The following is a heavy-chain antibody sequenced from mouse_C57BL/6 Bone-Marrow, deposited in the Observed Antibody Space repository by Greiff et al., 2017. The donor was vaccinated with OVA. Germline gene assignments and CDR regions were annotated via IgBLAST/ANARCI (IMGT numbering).Heavy chain of an antibody. CDR3: AREGWLPPYFDY. D-gene: IGHD2-3*01. V-gene: IGHV7-3*01. J-gene: IGHJ2*01. Sequence: EVKLVESGGGLVQPGGSLSLSCAASGFTFTDYYMSWVRQPPGKALEWLGFIRNKANGYTTEYSASVKGRFTISRDNSQSILYLQMNALRAEDSATYYCAREGWLPPYFDYWGQGTTLTVSS. CDR2: IRNKANGYTT. CDR1: GFTFTDYY.